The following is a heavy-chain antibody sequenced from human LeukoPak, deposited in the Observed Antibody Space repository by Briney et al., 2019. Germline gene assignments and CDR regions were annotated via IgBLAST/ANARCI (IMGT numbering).Heavy chain of an antibody. D-gene: IGHD3-22*01. V-gene: IGHV4-4*08. CDR1: GGSISNYY. J-gene: IGHJ4*02. Sequence: ASETLSLTCTVSGGSISNYYWSWIRQPPGKGLEWIGNIYSSGSTNYKSSLKSRVTVSVDTSKNQFSLKLSSVTAADTAVYYCAREYYYDSSGYCGYWGQGTLVTVSS. CDR3: AREYYYDSSGYCGY. CDR2: IYSSGST.